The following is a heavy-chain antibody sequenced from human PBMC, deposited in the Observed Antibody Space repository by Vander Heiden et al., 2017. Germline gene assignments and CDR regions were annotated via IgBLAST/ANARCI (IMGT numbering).Heavy chain of an antibody. Sequence: EVQLLESGGGLVQTGGSLRLSCAASGFTVSSYAMNWGRQARGKGLEWVSGLSGSVGYTYYADSVKGRFTISRDNSKNTLYLKMNSLRAEDTAVYYCAKDLYGDYSVDYWGQGTLVTVSS. CDR1: GFTVSSYA. D-gene: IGHD4-17*01. V-gene: IGHV3-23*01. CDR2: LSGSVGYT. J-gene: IGHJ4*02. CDR3: AKDLYGDYSVDY.